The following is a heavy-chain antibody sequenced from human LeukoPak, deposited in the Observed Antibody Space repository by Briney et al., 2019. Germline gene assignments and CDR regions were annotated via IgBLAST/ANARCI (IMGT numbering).Heavy chain of an antibody. CDR1: GFTFSSYA. CDR2: ISGSGGST. J-gene: IGHJ4*02. Sequence: PGGSLRLSCAASGFTFSSYAMSWVRQAPGKGLEWVSAISGSGGSTYYADSVKGRFTISRDNSKNTLYLQMNSLRAEDTAVYYCAKDPHYCSSTSCPTDYWGQGTLVTVSS. D-gene: IGHD2-2*01. V-gene: IGHV3-23*01. CDR3: AKDPHYCSSTSCPTDY.